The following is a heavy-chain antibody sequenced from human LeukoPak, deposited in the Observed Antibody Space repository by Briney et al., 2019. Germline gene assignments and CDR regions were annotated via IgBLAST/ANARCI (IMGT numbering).Heavy chain of an antibody. V-gene: IGHV3-21*01. D-gene: IGHD3-10*01. CDR3: ARDRYGSGSYYNSFDY. CDR1: GFTFSTYS. J-gene: IGHJ4*02. Sequence: PGGSLRLSCAASGFTFSTYSMTWVRQAPGKGLEWVSSISSSSSYIYYADSVKGRFTISRDNAKNSLYLQMNSLRAEDTAVYYCARDRYGSGSYYNSFDYWGQGTLVTVSS. CDR2: ISSSSSYI.